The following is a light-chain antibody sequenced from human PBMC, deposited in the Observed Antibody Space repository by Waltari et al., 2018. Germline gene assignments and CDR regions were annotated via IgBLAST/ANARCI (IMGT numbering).Light chain of an antibody. J-gene: IGLJ1*01. CDR1: DSDVGAYDF. CDR3: SSYTTSSAPGV. CDR2: EGS. Sequence: QSALTQPASVSGSPGQSITISCSGTDSDVGAYDFVSWYQQPPGKAPHLIIYEGSNRPSGIAHRFSASKSGNTASLTISGLQAEDEADYYCSSYTTSSAPGVFGTGTRVTVL. V-gene: IGLV2-14*01.